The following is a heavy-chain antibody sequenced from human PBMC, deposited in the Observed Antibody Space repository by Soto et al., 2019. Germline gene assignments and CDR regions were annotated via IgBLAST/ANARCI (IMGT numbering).Heavy chain of an antibody. Sequence: LCLTCTVSGGSISSYYWSWIRQPAVKGLEWIGRIYTSGSTNYNPSLKSRVTMSVDTSKNQFSLKLSSVTAADTAVYYCASTSRRYYSDYYYGMDVWGQGTTVTVSS. CDR1: GGSISSYY. CDR3: ASTSRRYYSDYYYGMDV. V-gene: IGHV4-4*07. CDR2: IYTSGST. D-gene: IGHD4-4*01. J-gene: IGHJ6*02.